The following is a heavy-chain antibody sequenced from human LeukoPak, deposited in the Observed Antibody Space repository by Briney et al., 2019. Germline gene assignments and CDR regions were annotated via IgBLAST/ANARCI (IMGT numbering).Heavy chain of an antibody. CDR3: ARDDCSSISCYHNWFDP. CDR2: ISNDGSYK. Sequence: PGRSLRLSCAAPGFTFSHYGMHWVRQAPGKGLEWVAVISNDGSYKDYVNSVKGRFTISRDNSKNTLYLQMNSLRAEDTAVYYCARDDCSSISCYHNWFDPWGQGTLVTVSS. CDR1: GFTFSHYG. D-gene: IGHD2-2*01. V-gene: IGHV3-30*03. J-gene: IGHJ5*02.